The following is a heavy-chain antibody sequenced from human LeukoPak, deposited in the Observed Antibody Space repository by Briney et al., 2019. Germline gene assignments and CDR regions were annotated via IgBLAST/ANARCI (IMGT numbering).Heavy chain of an antibody. CDR1: GGTISSYT. V-gene: IGHV1-69*04. D-gene: IGHD3-22*01. CDR3: ARDSARDSSGYYLF. Sequence: SVKVSCKASGGTISSYTISWVRQAPGQGLEWMGRIIPILGIANYAQKFQGRVTITADKSTSTAYMELSSLRSEDTAVYYCARDSARDSSGYYLFGGQGTLVTVSS. CDR2: IIPILGIA. J-gene: IGHJ4*02.